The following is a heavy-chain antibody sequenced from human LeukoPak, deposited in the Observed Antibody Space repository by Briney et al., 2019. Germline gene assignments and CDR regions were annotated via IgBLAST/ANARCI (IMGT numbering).Heavy chain of an antibody. CDR1: GFTFSSYE. Sequence: GGSLRLSCAASGFTFSSYEMNWVRQAPGKGLEWVSYISSSGRTMYYADSVKGRFTISRDNSKNTLYLQMNSLRAEDTAVYYCARSGLANPGSWGQGTLVTVSS. J-gene: IGHJ5*02. D-gene: IGHD1-14*01. V-gene: IGHV3-48*03. CDR3: ARSGLANPGS. CDR2: ISSSGRTM.